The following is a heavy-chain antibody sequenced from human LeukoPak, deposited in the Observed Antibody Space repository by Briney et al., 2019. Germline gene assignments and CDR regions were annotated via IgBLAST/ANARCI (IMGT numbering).Heavy chain of an antibody. CDR1: GFTFSSYG. CDR2: INSDGSST. V-gene: IGHV3-74*01. CDR3: ARLNYYDSSGPDY. Sequence: GGSLRLSCASSGFTFSSYGMHWVRQAPGKGLVWVSRINSDGSSTSYADSVKGRFTISRDNAKNTLYLQMNSLRAEDTAVYYCARLNYYDSSGPDYWGQGTLVTVSS. J-gene: IGHJ4*02. D-gene: IGHD3-22*01.